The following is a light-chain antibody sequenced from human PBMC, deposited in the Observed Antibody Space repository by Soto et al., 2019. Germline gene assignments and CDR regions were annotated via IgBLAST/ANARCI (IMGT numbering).Light chain of an antibody. J-gene: IGKJ4*01. CDR2: DAS. Sequence: EIVMTQSPATLSLSPGERATLSCRASQSVSSNLAWYQQKHGQAPRLLIYDASTRAAGIPARFSGSGSGTEFTLTISSLQSEDFAVYYCQQYNNWHLTFGGGTKVEIK. CDR3: QQYNNWHLT. V-gene: IGKV3-15*01. CDR1: QSVSSN.